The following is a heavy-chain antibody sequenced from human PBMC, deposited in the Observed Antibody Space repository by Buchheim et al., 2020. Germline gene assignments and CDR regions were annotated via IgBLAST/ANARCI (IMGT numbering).Heavy chain of an antibody. Sequence: QVQLQESGPGLVKPSQTLSLTCTVSGGSINSGDYYWSWIRQPPGKDPEWIGYISYSGSTYYNPSLKSRVTISVDTSKNQFSLRLSSVTAADTAVYYCARVRAELGMSSGWYFSDYWGQGTL. J-gene: IGHJ4*02. CDR1: GGSINSGDYY. D-gene: IGHD6-19*01. CDR2: ISYSGST. V-gene: IGHV4-30-4*01. CDR3: ARVRAELGMSSGWYFSDY.